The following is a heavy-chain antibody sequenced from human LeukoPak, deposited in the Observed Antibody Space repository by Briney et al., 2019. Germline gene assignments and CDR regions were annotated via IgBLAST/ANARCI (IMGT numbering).Heavy chain of an antibody. Sequence: GGSLRLSCAASGFTFSNAWMNWVRQAPGKGLEWVGRIKSKTDGGTTDYAAPVKGRFIISRDDSKNTLYLQMNSLKTEDTAVYYCTGIVATIKFFDYWGQGTLVTVSS. CDR3: TGIVATIKFFDY. CDR2: IKSKTDGGTT. D-gene: IGHD5-12*01. J-gene: IGHJ4*02. V-gene: IGHV3-15*07. CDR1: GFTFSNAW.